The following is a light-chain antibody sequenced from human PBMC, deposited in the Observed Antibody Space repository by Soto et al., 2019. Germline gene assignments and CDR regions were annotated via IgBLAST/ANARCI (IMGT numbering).Light chain of an antibody. CDR2: DVS. CDR1: SSDVGGYDY. J-gene: IGLJ2*01. V-gene: IGLV2-11*01. Sequence: QSALTQPRSVSGSPGQSVTISCTGTSSDVGGYDYVSWHQQHPGKAPKLMIYDVSKRPSGVPDRFSGSKSGNTASLTISGLQAEDEADYYCCSYAGIYTPFGGGTKVTVL. CDR3: CSYAGIYTP.